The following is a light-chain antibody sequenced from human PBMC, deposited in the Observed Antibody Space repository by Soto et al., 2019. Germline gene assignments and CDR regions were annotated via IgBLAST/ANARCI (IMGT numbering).Light chain of an antibody. J-gene: IGKJ1*01. CDR2: DAS. Sequence: EIVLTQSPATLSLSPGERATLSCRASQSVSSYLAWYQQKAGQAPRLLIYDASNRVTGIPARFSGSGSGTDFTLTISRLKPEDFAVYYCQQRSSWPRTFGLGTKVEI. CDR3: QQRSSWPRT. CDR1: QSVSSY. V-gene: IGKV3-11*01.